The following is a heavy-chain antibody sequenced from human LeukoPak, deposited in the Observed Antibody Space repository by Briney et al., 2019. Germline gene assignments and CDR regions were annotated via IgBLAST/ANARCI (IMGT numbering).Heavy chain of an antibody. D-gene: IGHD2/OR15-2a*01. CDR2: INHSGST. Sequence: ASETLSLTCAVYGGSFSGYYWSWIRQPPGKGLEWIGEINHSGSTNYNPSLKSRVTISVDTSKNQFSLKLSSVTAADTAVYYCARGGYYLRTFDYWGQGTLVTVSS. CDR3: ARGGYYLRTFDY. J-gene: IGHJ4*02. V-gene: IGHV4-34*01. CDR1: GGSFSGYY.